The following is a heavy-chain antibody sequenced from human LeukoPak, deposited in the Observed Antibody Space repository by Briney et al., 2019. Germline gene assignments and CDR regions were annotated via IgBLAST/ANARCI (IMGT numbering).Heavy chain of an antibody. CDR1: GYSISSGYY. V-gene: IGHV4-38-2*02. J-gene: IGHJ4*02. Sequence: SETLSLTCTVSGYSISSGYYWAWIRQPPGKGLEWIGSIFHTGSTYHNPSLKSRVTISVDTSKNQFSLKLNSVTAADTAVYYCARDHSSSSEDYWGQGTLVTASS. CDR3: ARDHSSSSEDY. D-gene: IGHD6-13*01. CDR2: IFHTGST.